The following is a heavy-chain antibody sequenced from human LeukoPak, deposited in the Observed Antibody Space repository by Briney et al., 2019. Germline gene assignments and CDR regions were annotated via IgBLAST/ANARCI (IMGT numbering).Heavy chain of an antibody. CDR2: IYSGGST. CDR1: GFTFATYA. V-gene: IGHV3-53*04. D-gene: IGHD6-19*01. CDR3: ARDSSGYYYYGMDV. Sequence: PGGSLRVSCVASGFTFATYAMTWVRLTPGKGLEWVSVIYSGGSTYYADSVKGRFTISRHNSKNTLYLQMNSLRAEDTAVYYCARDSSGYYYYGMDVWGQGTTVTVSS. J-gene: IGHJ6*02.